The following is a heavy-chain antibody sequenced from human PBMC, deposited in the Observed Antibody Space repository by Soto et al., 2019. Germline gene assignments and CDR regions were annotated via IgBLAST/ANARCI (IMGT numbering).Heavy chain of an antibody. V-gene: IGHV4-34*01. J-gene: IGHJ6*02. CDR3: ARDDYGDHYYYGMDV. D-gene: IGHD4-17*01. Sequence: SETLSLTCAVYGGSFSGNYWNWIRQPPGKGLEWIGEIKHNGSTNYNPSIKSRVTITVDTSKNQFSLMLSSVTAADTAVYYCARDDYGDHYYYGMDVWGQGTTVTVSS. CDR1: GGSFSGNY. CDR2: IKHNGST.